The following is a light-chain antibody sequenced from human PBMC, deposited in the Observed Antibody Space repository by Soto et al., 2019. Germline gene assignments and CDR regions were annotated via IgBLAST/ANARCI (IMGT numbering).Light chain of an antibody. CDR3: CSYAGTYSYV. Sequence: QSALTQPRSVSGSPGQSVTISCTGTSRDVGGYNSVSWYQQHPGKAPKLMIYDVSQRPSGVPDRFSGSKSGNTASLTISGLQPEDEAAYFCCSYAGTYSYVFGTGTKATVL. J-gene: IGLJ1*01. CDR1: SRDVGGYNS. V-gene: IGLV2-11*01. CDR2: DVS.